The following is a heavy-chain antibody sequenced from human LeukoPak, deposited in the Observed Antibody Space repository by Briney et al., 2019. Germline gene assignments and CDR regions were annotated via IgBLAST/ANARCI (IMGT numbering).Heavy chain of an antibody. CDR3: AKRIQSAMAMGY. J-gene: IGHJ4*02. CDR2: ISGSGGST. V-gene: IGHV3-23*01. CDR1: GFTFSKSA. Sequence: PGGSLRLSCAASGFTFSKSALSWVRQAPGRGLEWVSDISGSGGSTYYADSVKGRLTISRDNSKNTMYLQMNSLRAEDTAVYYCAKRIQSAMAMGYWGQGTLVTVSS. D-gene: IGHD5-18*01.